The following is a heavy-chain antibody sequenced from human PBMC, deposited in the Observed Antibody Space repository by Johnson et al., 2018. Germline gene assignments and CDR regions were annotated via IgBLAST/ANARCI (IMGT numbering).Heavy chain of an antibody. D-gene: IGHD5-12*01. Sequence: QVQLVESGAEVKKPGASVKVSCKASGYTFTSYYMHWVRQAPGQGLEWMGIINPSGGSTSYAQKFQGRVTMTRDTSTSTVYMELSSLRSEDTAVYYCAREGPAHSGYDYERGQPKYYYYYYGMDVWGQGTTVTVAS. CDR2: INPSGGST. CDR1: GYTFTSYY. CDR3: AREGPAHSGYDYERGQPKYYYYYYGMDV. J-gene: IGHJ6*02. V-gene: IGHV1-46*01.